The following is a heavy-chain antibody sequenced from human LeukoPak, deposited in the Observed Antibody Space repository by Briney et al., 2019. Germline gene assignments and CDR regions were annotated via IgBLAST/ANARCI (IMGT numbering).Heavy chain of an antibody. D-gene: IGHD1-14*01. J-gene: IGHJ4*02. Sequence: SETLSLTCAVYGGSFSGYYWSWIRQPPGKGLEWIGEINHSGSTNYNPSLKGRVTISVDTSKNQFSLKLSSVTAADTAVYYCARFCATHNHDYWGQGTLVTVSS. CDR2: INHSGST. CDR1: GGSFSGYY. CDR3: ARFCATHNHDY. V-gene: IGHV4-34*01.